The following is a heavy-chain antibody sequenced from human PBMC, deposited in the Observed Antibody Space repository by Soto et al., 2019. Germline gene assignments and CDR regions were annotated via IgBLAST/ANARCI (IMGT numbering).Heavy chain of an antibody. CDR1: GASITTPNW. V-gene: IGHV4-4*02. Sequence: SETLSLTCAVSGASITTPNWWSWVRQPPGKGLEWIAEIFHSGTTNYSPSLKSRVTISVDTSKNHFSLKLTSVTAADTAVYFCARLQYCSTTSCPWGMDVWGQGTTVTVS. CDR2: IFHSGTT. CDR3: ARLQYCSTTSCPWGMDV. J-gene: IGHJ6*02. D-gene: IGHD2-2*01.